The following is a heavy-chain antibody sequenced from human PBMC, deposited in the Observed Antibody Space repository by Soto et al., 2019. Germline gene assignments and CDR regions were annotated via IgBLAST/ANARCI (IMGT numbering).Heavy chain of an antibody. CDR2: IYYSGST. D-gene: IGHD3-10*01. J-gene: IGHJ4*02. CDR3: AREPGV. CDR1: GGSISRGGYY. V-gene: IGHV4-31*03. Sequence: QVQLQESGPGLVKPSQTLALTCTVSGGSISRGGYYWSWIRQHPGKGLEWIGYIYYSGSTYYNPSLQRRVTTTVDTSKNQFSLKLSSVTAADTAVDYCAREPGVWGQGSLVTVSS.